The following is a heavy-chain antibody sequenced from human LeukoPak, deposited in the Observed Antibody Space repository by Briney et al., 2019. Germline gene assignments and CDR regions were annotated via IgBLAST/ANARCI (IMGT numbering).Heavy chain of an antibody. V-gene: IGHV3-21*01. CDR1: GFTFSSYS. D-gene: IGHD4-17*01. CDR3: ARVFQYYGDYSSPH. CDR2: ISSSSSYI. J-gene: IGHJ4*02. Sequence: GGSLRLSCAASGFTFSSYSMNWVRQAPGKGLEWVSSISSSSSYIYYADSVKGRFTISRNNAKNSLYLQMNSLRAEDTAVYYCARVFQYYGDYSSPHWGQGTLVTVSS.